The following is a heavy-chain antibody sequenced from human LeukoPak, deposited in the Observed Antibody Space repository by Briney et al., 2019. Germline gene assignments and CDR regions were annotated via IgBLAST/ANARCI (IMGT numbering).Heavy chain of an antibody. D-gene: IGHD3-3*01. Sequence: PSETLSLTCTVSGGSISSYYWSWIRQPPGKGLEWIGYIYYSGSTNYNPSLKSRVTISVDTSKNQFSLKLSSVTAADTAVYYCARARSYDFWSGYPYYYYGMDVWGQGTTVTVSS. CDR2: IYYSGST. CDR3: ARARSYDFWSGYPYYYYGMDV. V-gene: IGHV4-59*01. CDR1: GGSISSYY. J-gene: IGHJ6*02.